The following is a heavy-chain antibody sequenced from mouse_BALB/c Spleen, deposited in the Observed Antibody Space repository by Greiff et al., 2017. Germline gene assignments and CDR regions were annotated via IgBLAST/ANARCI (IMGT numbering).Heavy chain of an antibody. J-gene: IGHJ1*01. V-gene: IGHV5-6-3*01. CDR3: ARGGLVRHWYFDV. CDR1: GFTFSSYG. CDR2: INSNGGST. D-gene: IGHD1-2*01. Sequence: EVHLVESGGGLVQPGGSLKLSCAASGFTFSSYGMSWVRQTPDKRLELVATINSNGGSTYYPDSVKGRFTISRDNTKNTLYLQMSSLKSEDTAMYYCARGGLVRHWYFDVWGAGTTVTVSS.